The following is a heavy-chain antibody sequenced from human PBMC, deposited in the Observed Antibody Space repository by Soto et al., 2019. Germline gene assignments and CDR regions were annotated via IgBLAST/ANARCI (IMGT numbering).Heavy chain of an antibody. D-gene: IGHD3-10*01. CDR3: ASTTYYYGSGSYRGAFDI. CDR2: IKQDGSVK. V-gene: IGHV3-7*03. CDR1: GLTFSSYW. J-gene: IGHJ3*02. Sequence: SLRLSCAASGLTFSSYWMSWVRQAPGKGLEWVANIKQDGSVKYYVDSVKGRFTISRDNAKNSLYLQMNSLRAEDTAVYYCASTTYYYGSGSYRGAFDIWGQGTMVTVSS.